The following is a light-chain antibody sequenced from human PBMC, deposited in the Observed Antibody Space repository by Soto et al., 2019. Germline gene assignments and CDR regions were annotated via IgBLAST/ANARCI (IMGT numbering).Light chain of an antibody. CDR2: GVS. J-gene: IGKJ2*01. CDR3: QQYVISLPGYT. Sequence: EIVLTQSPGNLSLYPGERATLSCRASQSVTSSYLAWYQKRPGQAPRLLIYGVSSRATGIPDRFSGSGSGTDFTLTISRLEPEDFALYFCQQYVISLPGYTFGQGTKLETK. CDR1: QSVTSSY. V-gene: IGKV3-20*01.